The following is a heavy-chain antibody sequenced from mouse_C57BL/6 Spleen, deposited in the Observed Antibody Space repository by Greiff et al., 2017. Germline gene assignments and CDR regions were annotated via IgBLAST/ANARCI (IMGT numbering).Heavy chain of an antibody. J-gene: IGHJ2*01. CDR2: IDPSDSYT. CDR3: ARRASFITTVVATDY. V-gene: IGHV1-50*01. D-gene: IGHD1-1*01. CDR1: GYTFTSYW. Sequence: QVQLQQPGAELVKPGASVKLSCKASGYTFTSYWMQWVKQRPGQGLEWIGEIDPSDSYTNYNQKFKGKATLTVDTSSSTAYMQLSSLTSEDSAVYYCARRASFITTVVATDYWGQGTTLTVSS.